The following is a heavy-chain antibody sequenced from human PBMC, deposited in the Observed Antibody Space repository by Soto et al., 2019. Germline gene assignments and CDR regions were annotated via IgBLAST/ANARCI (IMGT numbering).Heavy chain of an antibody. V-gene: IGHV3-33*01. J-gene: IGHJ4*02. Sequence: QVQLVESGGGVGQPGRSLRLSCAASGFTFSSYGMHWVRQAPGKGLEWVAAIWYDGSNKKYADSVKDRFTISRDNSKHTLYLQMDSLRAEDTSVYYCSRDPLRAGELLDYWGQGTLVTVSS. CDR3: SRDPLRAGELLDY. CDR2: IWYDGSNK. D-gene: IGHD1-26*01. CDR1: GFTFSSYG.